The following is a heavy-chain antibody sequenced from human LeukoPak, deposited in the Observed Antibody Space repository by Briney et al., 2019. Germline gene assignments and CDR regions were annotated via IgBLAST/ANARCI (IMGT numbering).Heavy chain of an antibody. Sequence: GGSLRLSCAASGFTFSSYAMSWVRQAPGKGLEWVSAISGSGGSTYYADSVKGRFTISRDNSKNTLYLQMNSLRAEDTAVYYCAKVLEGELHYFSFDYWGQGTLVTVSS. CDR3: AKVLEGELHYFSFDY. J-gene: IGHJ4*02. D-gene: IGHD1-26*01. CDR2: ISGSGGST. V-gene: IGHV3-23*01. CDR1: GFTFSSYA.